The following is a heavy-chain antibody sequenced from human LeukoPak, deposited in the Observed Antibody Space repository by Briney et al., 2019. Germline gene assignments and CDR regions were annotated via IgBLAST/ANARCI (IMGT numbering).Heavy chain of an antibody. CDR2: IRYDGSNK. J-gene: IGHJ3*02. CDR1: GFTFSSYG. V-gene: IGHV3-30*02. Sequence: GGSLRLSCAASGFTFSSYGMHWVRQAPGKGLEWVAFIRYDGSNKYYADSVKGRFTISRDNSKNTLYLQMNSLRAEDTAVYYCAKDDYYDSSAYLTLPSPDIWGQGTMVTVSS. CDR3: AKDDYYDSSAYLTLPSPDI. D-gene: IGHD3-22*01.